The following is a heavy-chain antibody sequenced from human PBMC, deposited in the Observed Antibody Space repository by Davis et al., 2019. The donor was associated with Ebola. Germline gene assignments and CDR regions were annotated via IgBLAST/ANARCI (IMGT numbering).Heavy chain of an antibody. Sequence: GESLKISCAASGFTFSSYAMHWVRQAPGKGLEYVSAISSNGGSTYYANSVKGRFTISRDNSKNTLYLQMGSLRAEDMAVYYCARQPIMITPRMDVWGKGTTVTVSS. D-gene: IGHD3-16*01. CDR3: ARQPIMITPRMDV. V-gene: IGHV3-64*01. J-gene: IGHJ6*04. CDR2: ISSNGGST. CDR1: GFTFSSYA.